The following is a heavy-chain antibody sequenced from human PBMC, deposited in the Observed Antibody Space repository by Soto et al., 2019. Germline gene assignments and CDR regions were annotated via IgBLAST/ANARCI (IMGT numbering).Heavy chain of an antibody. CDR2: ISGSGGST. Sequence: PGGSLRLSCAASGFTFSSYAMSWVRQAPGKGLEWVSAISGSGGSTYYADSVKGRFTISRDNSKNTLYLQMNSLRAEDTAVYYCAKSGKGSILSAPQDYWGQGTLVTVSS. CDR3: AKSGKGSILSAPQDY. CDR1: GFTFSSYA. D-gene: IGHD2-21*01. J-gene: IGHJ4*02. V-gene: IGHV3-23*01.